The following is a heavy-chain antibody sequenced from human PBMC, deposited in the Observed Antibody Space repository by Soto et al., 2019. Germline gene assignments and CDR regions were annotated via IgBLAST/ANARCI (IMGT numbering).Heavy chain of an antibody. J-gene: IGHJ4*02. Sequence: QLQLQESGSGLVKPSQTLSLTCAVSGGSISSGGYSWSWIRQPPGKGLEWIGYIYHSGSTYYNPSLKSRVTISVHRSKNQFSLKLRSVTAADTAVYYCASSHAGAHITAAVHWGQGTLVTVSS. CDR2: IYHSGST. V-gene: IGHV4-30-2*01. CDR1: GGSISSGGYS. CDR3: ASSHAGAHITAAVH. D-gene: IGHD6-13*01.